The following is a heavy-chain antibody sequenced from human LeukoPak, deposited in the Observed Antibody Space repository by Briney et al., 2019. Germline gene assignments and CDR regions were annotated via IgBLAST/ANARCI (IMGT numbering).Heavy chain of an antibody. J-gene: IGHJ4*02. Sequence: SETLSLTCAVYGGSFSGYYWSWIRQPPGKGLEWIGEINHSGSTNYSPALKSRVAISVDTSKNQFSLKLSSVTAADTAVYYCARAVAGTIDYWGQGTLVTVSS. V-gene: IGHV4-34*01. CDR2: INHSGST. D-gene: IGHD6-19*01. CDR3: ARAVAGTIDY. CDR1: GGSFSGYY.